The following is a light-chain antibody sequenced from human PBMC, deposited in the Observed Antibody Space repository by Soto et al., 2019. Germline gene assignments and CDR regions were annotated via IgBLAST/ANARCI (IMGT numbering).Light chain of an antibody. CDR2: EGS. CDR1: SSDVGSYNL. J-gene: IGLJ2*01. V-gene: IGLV2-23*01. CDR3: CSYAGSSTLV. Sequence: QSALTQPASVSGSPGQSITISCTGTSSDVGSYNLVSWYQQHPGKAPQLMIYEGSKRPSGVSNRFSGSKSGNTASLTSSGLQAEDEADYYCCSYAGSSTLVFGGGTKVTVL.